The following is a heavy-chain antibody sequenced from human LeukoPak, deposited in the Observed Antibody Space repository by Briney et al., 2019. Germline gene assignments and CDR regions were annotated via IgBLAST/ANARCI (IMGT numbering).Heavy chain of an antibody. D-gene: IGHD1-26*01. CDR2: VSGSSNTI. CDR3: ARGWDHFDF. CDR1: GFTFSSYS. J-gene: IGHJ4*02. Sequence: GGSLRLSCVGSGFTFSSYSMNWVRQAPGKGLERVSYVSGSSNTIYYADSVKGRFTISRDNANNSLSLQMSSLRDEDTAVYFCARGWDHFDFWGQGTLVAVSS. V-gene: IGHV3-48*02.